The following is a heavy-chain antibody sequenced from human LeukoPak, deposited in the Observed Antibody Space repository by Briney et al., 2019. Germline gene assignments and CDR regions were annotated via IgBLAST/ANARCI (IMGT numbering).Heavy chain of an antibody. V-gene: IGHV3-20*04. CDR1: GFTFDDYG. Sequence: PGGSLRLSCAASGFTFDDYGMSWVRQAPGKGLEWVSGINWNGGSTGYADPVKGRFTISRDNAKNSLYLQMNSLRAEDTALYYYARYGGNSGFDYYYYMDVWGKGTTVTVSS. CDR3: ARYGGNSGFDYYYYMDV. D-gene: IGHD4-23*01. CDR2: INWNGGST. J-gene: IGHJ6*03.